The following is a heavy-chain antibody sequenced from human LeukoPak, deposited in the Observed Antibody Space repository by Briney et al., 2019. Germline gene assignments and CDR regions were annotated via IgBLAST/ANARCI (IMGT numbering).Heavy chain of an antibody. Sequence: SETLSLTCTVSGGSISSYYRSWIRQPPGKGLEWIGYIYYSGSTNYNPSLKSRVTISVVTSKNQFSLKLSSVTAADTAVYYCARGGNDFWSGSPDAFDIWGQGTMVTVSS. D-gene: IGHD3-3*01. J-gene: IGHJ3*02. V-gene: IGHV4-59*01. CDR3: ARGGNDFWSGSPDAFDI. CDR1: GGSISSYY. CDR2: IYYSGST.